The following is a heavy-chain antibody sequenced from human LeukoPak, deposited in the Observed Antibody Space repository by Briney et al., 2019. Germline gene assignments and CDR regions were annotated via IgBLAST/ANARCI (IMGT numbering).Heavy chain of an antibody. J-gene: IGHJ4*02. V-gene: IGHV3-33*01. CDR1: GFPFTGFG. Sequence: PGGSLRLSCATSGFPFTGFGFHWVRQAPGKGLEWVALIWHDGSRTHYADSVKGRFTMSRDDSKNTLFLEMNSLRVEDTALYYGARDLGNFGSGSAHFDNWGQGTLVTVSS. CDR3: ARDLGNFGSGSAHFDN. D-gene: IGHD3-10*01. CDR2: IWHDGSRT.